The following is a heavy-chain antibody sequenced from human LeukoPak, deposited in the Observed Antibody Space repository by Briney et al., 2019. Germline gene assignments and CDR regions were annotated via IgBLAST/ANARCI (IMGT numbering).Heavy chain of an antibody. V-gene: IGHV1-2*02. CDR1: GYTFTGYY. D-gene: IGHD2-2*01. Sequence: ASVKVSCKASGYTFTGYYMHWVRQAPGQGLEWMGWISPNSGGTNYAHNFQGRVTMTRDTSISTGYMELRSLRYDDTAIYYCARGPPPVAKVATVLNYWGQGTLVTASS. J-gene: IGHJ4*02. CDR3: ARGPPPVAKVATVLNY. CDR2: ISPNSGGT.